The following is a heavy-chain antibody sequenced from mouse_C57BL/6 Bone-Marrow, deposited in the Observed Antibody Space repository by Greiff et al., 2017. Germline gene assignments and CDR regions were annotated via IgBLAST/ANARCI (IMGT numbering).Heavy chain of an antibody. Sequence: EVQVVESGGDLVKPGGSLKLSCAASGFTFSSYGMSWVRQTPDKRLEWVATISSGGSYTYYPDSVKGRFTISRDNAKNTLYLQMSSLKSEDTAMYYCARHPYYYGSSPYAMDYWGQGTSVTVSS. CDR3: ARHPYYYGSSPYAMDY. CDR2: ISSGGSYT. J-gene: IGHJ4*01. V-gene: IGHV5-6*01. CDR1: GFTFSSYG. D-gene: IGHD1-1*01.